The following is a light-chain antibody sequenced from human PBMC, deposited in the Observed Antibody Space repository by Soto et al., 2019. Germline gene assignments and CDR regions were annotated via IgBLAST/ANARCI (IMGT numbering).Light chain of an antibody. V-gene: IGLV3-1*01. CDR3: QAWDSSTAV. J-gene: IGLJ1*01. Sequence: SYELTQPPSVSVSPGLTASITCSGDKLGDKLAYWYQQKPGQSPVLVMYQDSKRPSGIPERFSGSNSGNTATLIISGTQSMDEADYYCQAWDSSTAVFGTGTKLTVL. CDR1: KLGDKL. CDR2: QDS.